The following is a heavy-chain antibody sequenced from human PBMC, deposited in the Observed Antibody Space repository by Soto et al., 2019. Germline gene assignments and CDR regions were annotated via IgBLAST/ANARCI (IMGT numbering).Heavy chain of an antibody. CDR2: ISAYNDNT. CDR1: GYTFTSYA. J-gene: IGHJ4*02. Sequence: QVQLVQSGAEVKKPGASVKVSCKASGYTFTSYAISWVRQAPGQGLERMGWISAYNDNTNYAHKPQGRVTMTTDTSTSTAYMEPRSPRSDDPAVYVCARGAPPEDYWVQGTLVTVSS. CDR3: ARGAPPEDY. V-gene: IGHV1-18*01.